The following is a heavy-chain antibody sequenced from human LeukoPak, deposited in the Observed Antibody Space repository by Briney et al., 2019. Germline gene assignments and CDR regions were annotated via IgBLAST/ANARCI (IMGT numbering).Heavy chain of an antibody. CDR3: ARPHLGELSPYAFDI. CDR2: INHSGST. CDR1: GGSSSGYY. D-gene: IGHD3-16*02. V-gene: IGHV4-34*01. Sequence: SETLSLTCAVYGGSSSGYYWSWIRQPPGKGLEWIGEINHSGSTNYNPSLKSRVTISVDTSKNQFSLKLSSVTAADTAVYYCARPHLGELSPYAFDIWGQGTMVTDSS. J-gene: IGHJ3*02.